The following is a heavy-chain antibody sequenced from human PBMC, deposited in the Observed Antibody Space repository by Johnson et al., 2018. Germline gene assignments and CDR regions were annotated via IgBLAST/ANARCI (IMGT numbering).Heavy chain of an antibody. V-gene: IGHV3-7*01. J-gene: IGHJ3*02. CDR1: GFTFSAYW. D-gene: IGHD4-17*01. Sequence: LVESGGGLVQPGGSLRLSCAASGFTFSAYWMSWVRQAPGKGLEWVANIKQDGSEKYFVDSVNGRFSISRDNAKTSLFRQMNSLRAEDTAVYYCATYGDGAFAIWGQGTMVTVSS. CDR3: ATYGDGAFAI. CDR2: IKQDGSEK.